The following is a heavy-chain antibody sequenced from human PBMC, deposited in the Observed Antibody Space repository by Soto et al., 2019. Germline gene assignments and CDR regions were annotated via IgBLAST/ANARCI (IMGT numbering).Heavy chain of an antibody. CDR3: AKDRRAGGNYGFYSDF. V-gene: IGHV3-23*01. D-gene: IGHD1-7*01. Sequence: EVQLLESGGGLVQPGGSLRLSCAASGFTFSSYGMTWVRQAPGKGLEWVSFSSATGAGTYYADSVKGRFTISRDNSKNTLYLQMTSLRADDTADYYCAKDRRAGGNYGFYSDFWGQGALVIVSS. CDR2: SSATGAGT. J-gene: IGHJ4*02. CDR1: GFTFSSYG.